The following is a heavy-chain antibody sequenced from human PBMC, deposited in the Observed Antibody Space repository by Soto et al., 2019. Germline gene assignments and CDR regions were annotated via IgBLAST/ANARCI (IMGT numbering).Heavy chain of an antibody. D-gene: IGHD6-13*01. CDR2: IYYSGST. Sequence: QVQLQESGPGLVKPSQTLTLTCTVSGGSISSGGYYWSWIRQHPGKGLEWIGYIYYSGSTYYNPSLKSRVTISVDTSKNLFSLKLSSVTAADTAVYYCAFIAAAESADVWGQGTTVTVSS. J-gene: IGHJ6*02. CDR1: GGSISSGGYY. CDR3: AFIAAAESADV. V-gene: IGHV4-31*03.